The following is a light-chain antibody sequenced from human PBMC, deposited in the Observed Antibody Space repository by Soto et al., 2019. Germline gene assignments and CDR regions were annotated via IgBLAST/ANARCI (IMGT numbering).Light chain of an antibody. CDR2: WAS. V-gene: IGKV4-1*01. Sequence: DIVMTQSPDSLAVSLGERATINCKSSQSVLYSSNNNNYIAWYQQKPGQPPKLIIYWASTRESGVPVRFSGSGSGTDFTLTISSLQAEDVAIYYCQQYYDTPSTFGQGTKGESK. CDR1: QSVLYSSNNNNY. CDR3: QQYYDTPST. J-gene: IGKJ1*01.